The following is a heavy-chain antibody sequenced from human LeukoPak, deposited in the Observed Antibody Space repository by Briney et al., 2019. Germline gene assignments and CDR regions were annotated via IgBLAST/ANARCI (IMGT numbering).Heavy chain of an antibody. J-gene: IGHJ5*02. D-gene: IGHD6-19*01. V-gene: IGHV3-74*01. CDR1: GFTFSSYW. CDR2: INSDGSST. Sequence: GRSLRLSCAASGFTFSSYWMHWVRQAPGKGLVWVSRINSDGSSTSYADSVKGRFTISRDNAKNTLYLQMNRLRAEDTAVYYCARDIAVAGLHWFDPWGQGTLVTVSS. CDR3: ARDIAVAGLHWFDP.